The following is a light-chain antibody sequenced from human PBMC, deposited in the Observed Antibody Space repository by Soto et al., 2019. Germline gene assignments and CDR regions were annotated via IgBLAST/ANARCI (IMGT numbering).Light chain of an antibody. CDR3: QQYYSTPRR. J-gene: IGKJ1*01. CDR1: QSVLYSSNNKNY. CDR2: WAS. Sequence: IVMTQSPASLAVSLGERATINCKSSQSVLYSSNNKNYLAWYQQKPGQPPKLLIYWASTRESGVPDRFSGSGSGTDFTLTISSLQAEDVAVYYCQQYYSTPRRFGQGTKVDIK. V-gene: IGKV4-1*01.